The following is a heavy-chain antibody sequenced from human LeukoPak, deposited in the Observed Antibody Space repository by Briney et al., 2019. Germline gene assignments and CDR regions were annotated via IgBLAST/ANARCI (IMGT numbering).Heavy chain of an antibody. CDR3: ARESAPDYGGNFGN. J-gene: IGHJ4*02. Sequence: AGGSLRLSCAASGFTFSSYAMHWVRKAPGKGLEWVAVISYDGSNKYYADSVKGRFTISRDNSKNTLYLQMNSLRAEDTAVYYCARESAPDYGGNFGNWGQGTLVTVSS. V-gene: IGHV3-30*04. CDR2: ISYDGSNK. CDR1: GFTFSSYA. D-gene: IGHD4-23*01.